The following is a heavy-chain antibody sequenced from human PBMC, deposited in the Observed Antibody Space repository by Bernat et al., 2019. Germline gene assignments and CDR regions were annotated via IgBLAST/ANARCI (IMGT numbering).Heavy chain of an antibody. CDR1: GYTFTGYY. J-gene: IGHJ4*02. CDR2: INPNSGGT. D-gene: IGHD3-16*01. CDR3: ARALMITFGGVAVDY. Sequence: QVQLVQSGAEVKKPGASVKVSCKASGYTFTGYYMHWVRQAPGQGLEWMGWINPNSGGTNYAQKFQGWGTMTRDTSISTAYMELSRLRSDDTAVYYCARALMITFGGVAVDYWGQGTLVTVSS. V-gene: IGHV1-2*04.